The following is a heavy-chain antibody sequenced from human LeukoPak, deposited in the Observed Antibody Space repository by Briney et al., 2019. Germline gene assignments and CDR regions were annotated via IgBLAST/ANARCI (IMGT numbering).Heavy chain of an antibody. J-gene: IGHJ4*02. Sequence: RGESLKISCKGSGYSFTSYWIGWGRQMPGKGLEWVGIIYPGDSDTRYSPSFQGQVTISADKSISTAYLQSSSLKASDTAMYYCARQVAGTTLQWGQGTLVTVSS. CDR3: ARQVAGTTLQ. CDR1: GYSFTSYW. V-gene: IGHV5-51*01. CDR2: IYPGDSDT. D-gene: IGHD6-19*01.